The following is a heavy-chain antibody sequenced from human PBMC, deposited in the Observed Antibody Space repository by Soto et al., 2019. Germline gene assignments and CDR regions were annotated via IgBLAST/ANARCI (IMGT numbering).Heavy chain of an antibody. V-gene: IGHV4-38-2*01. J-gene: IGHJ6*02. CDR2: IYHTGTT. CDR1: GDSIIGIYH. Sequence: PSETLSLTCAVSGDSIIGIYHWAWIRQSPGRGLEWIASIYHTGTTYYTPSLESRVTISADTSRNQFSLSLSSLTAADTAVYYCAPLSVSLSGPYGIHVWGQGTTVTVSS. D-gene: IGHD2-15*01. CDR3: APLSVSLSGPYGIHV.